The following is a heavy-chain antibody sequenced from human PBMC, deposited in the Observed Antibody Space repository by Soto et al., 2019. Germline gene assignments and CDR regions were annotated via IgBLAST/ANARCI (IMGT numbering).Heavy chain of an antibody. CDR3: AKYFGSWSGC. J-gene: IGHJ4*02. D-gene: IGHD6-19*01. Sequence: GLSMRRSCSPPACAISTYGKHCGRKAPGKGLEWVAFILYDGGYFYDGDCGKGIFTTSRDNSKHTLSLQLDSLRAEHTAVSYCAKYFGSWSGCWGQGTLVTVSS. CDR1: ACAISTYG. V-gene: IGHV3-30*18. CDR2: ILYDGGYF.